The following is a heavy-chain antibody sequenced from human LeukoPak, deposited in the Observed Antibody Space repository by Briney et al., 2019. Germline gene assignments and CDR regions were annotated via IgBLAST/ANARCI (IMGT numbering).Heavy chain of an antibody. CDR2: IYYSGST. D-gene: IGHD1-26*01. CDR3: ARDLLGANWFDP. V-gene: IGHV4-30-4*01. CDR1: GGSIYSGDYY. J-gene: IGHJ5*02. Sequence: SQTLSLTCTVSGGSIYSGDYYWRWIRQPPGKGLEWIGYIYYSGSTYYNPSLKSRVTIPVDTSKNQFSLKLSSVTAADTAVYYCARDLLGANWFDPWGQGTLVTVSS.